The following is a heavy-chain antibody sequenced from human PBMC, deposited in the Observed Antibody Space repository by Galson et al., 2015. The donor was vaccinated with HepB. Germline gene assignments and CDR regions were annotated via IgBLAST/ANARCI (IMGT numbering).Heavy chain of an antibody. V-gene: IGHV1-2*02. CDR3: ARDLSDILTGSRLRGYDHFGMDV. J-gene: IGHJ6*02. Sequence: SVKVSCKASGYTFTNFYIHWVRQVPGQGPECMGWVNPNSGATTYTPKFQDRLTMTRDTSLRTVYMELNRLTSDDTAVYYCARDLSDILTGSRLRGYDHFGMDVWGQGTAVTCSS. CDR2: VNPNSGAT. CDR1: GYTFTNFY. D-gene: IGHD3-9*01.